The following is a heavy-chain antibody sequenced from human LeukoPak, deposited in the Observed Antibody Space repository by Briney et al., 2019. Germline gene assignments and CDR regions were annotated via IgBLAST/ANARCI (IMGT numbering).Heavy chain of an antibody. D-gene: IGHD6-19*01. CDR1: GGSISSSSYY. Sequence: SETLSLTCTVSGGSISSSSYYWGWIRQPPGKGLEWIGSIYYSGSTYYNPSLKSRVTISVDTSKNQFSLKLSSVTAADTAVYYCATPGTAVAYDAFDIWGQGTMVTVSS. V-gene: IGHV4-39*01. CDR2: IYYSGST. J-gene: IGHJ3*02. CDR3: ATPGTAVAYDAFDI.